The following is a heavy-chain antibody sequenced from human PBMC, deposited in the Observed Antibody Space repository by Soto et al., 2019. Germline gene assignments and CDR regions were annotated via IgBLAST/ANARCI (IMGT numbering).Heavy chain of an antibody. D-gene: IGHD3-10*01. V-gene: IGHV3-49*03. J-gene: IGHJ4*02. CDR2: IGSKEYGETT. CDR1: GFTFGDYA. CDR3: TRVGGSSGSYTFDD. Sequence: PGGSLRLSCPASGFTFGDYAMSWFRQAPGQGQEWVSFIGSKEYGETTKYAASVKDRFTISRDDSKSIAYLQMNSLKTEDTGVYYCTRVGGSSGSYTFDDWGQGTLVTVSS.